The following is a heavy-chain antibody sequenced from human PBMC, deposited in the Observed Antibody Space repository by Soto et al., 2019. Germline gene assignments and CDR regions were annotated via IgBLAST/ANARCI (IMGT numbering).Heavy chain of an antibody. D-gene: IGHD2-15*01. J-gene: IGHJ5*02. CDR3: ARDVDGGSNWFDP. CDR1: GGTFSSYA. V-gene: IGHV1-69*13. CDR2: IIPIFGTA. Sequence: VASVKVSCKASGGTFSSYAISWVRQAPGQGLEWMGGIIPIFGTANYAQKFQGRVTITADESTSTAYMELSSLRSEDTAVYYCARDVDGGSNWFDPWGQGXLVTVYS.